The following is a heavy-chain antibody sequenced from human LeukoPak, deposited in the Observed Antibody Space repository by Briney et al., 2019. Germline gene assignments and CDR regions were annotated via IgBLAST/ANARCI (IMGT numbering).Heavy chain of an antibody. V-gene: IGHV6-1*01. D-gene: IGHD1-26*01. J-gene: IGHJ3*02. CDR3: ARVSSPWSPRDAFDI. CDR1: GGSVSSNSAV. CDR2: TYYKSKWYN. Sequence: SQTLSLTCAISGGSVSSNSAVWNWIRQSPSRGLEWLGRTYYKSKWYNDYAVSVKSRITINPDTSKNQFSLQLNSLTPEDTAVYYCARVSSPWSPRDAFDIWGQGTVVTVSS.